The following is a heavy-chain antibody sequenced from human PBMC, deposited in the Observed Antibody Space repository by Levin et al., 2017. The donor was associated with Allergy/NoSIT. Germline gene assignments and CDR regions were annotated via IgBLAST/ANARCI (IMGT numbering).Heavy chain of an antibody. J-gene: IGHJ4*02. D-gene: IGHD5-18*01. CDR2: ISASGSST. CDR3: AKGGHSYKPFDY. CDR1: GFTLRSSA. Sequence: LSLTCAGSGFTLRSSAMSWVRQAPGKGLEWVSVISASGSSTYYADSLKGRFTISRDNSKSTLYLQMNSLRAEDTAIYFCAKGGHSYKPFDYWGQGTLVTVSS. V-gene: IGHV3-23*01.